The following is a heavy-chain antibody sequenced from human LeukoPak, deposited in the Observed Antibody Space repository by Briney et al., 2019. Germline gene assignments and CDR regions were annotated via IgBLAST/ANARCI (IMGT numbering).Heavy chain of an antibody. CDR3: AKGRTPTEWFPLKNYPYYFGY. CDR1: GFTFSSYA. V-gene: IGHV3-23*01. Sequence: GGSLRLSCAASGFTFSSYAMSWVRQAPGKGLEWVSAISGSGGSTYYADSVKGRFTISRDNSKNTLYLQMNSLRAEDTAVYYCAKGRTPTEWFPLKNYPYYFGYWGQGTLVTVSS. J-gene: IGHJ4*02. CDR2: ISGSGGST. D-gene: IGHD3-10*01.